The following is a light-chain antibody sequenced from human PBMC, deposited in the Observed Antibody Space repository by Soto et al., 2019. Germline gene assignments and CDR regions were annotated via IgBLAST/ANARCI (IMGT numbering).Light chain of an antibody. V-gene: IGLV1-51*01. Sequence: QSVLTQPPSVSATPGQKVTISCSGSSSNIGNNYVSWYQQFPGAAPKLLIYDNYWRPSGIPDRFSASKSGTSATLGITGLQTGDEADHYCATWDSSLSAVVVGGGTKLTVL. J-gene: IGLJ2*01. CDR1: SSNIGNNY. CDR3: ATWDSSLSAVV. CDR2: DNY.